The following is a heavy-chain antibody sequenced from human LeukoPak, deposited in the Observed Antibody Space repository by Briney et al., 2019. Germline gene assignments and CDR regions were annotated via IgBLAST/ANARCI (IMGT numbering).Heavy chain of an antibody. CDR1: GFTVSSTS. V-gene: IGHV3-66*04. Sequence: GGSLRLSCAASGFTVSSTSIIWVRQAPGRGLECVSYIRGDRSTEYAEYVKGRFTISRDDSKNTVYLQMNSLRVEDTSVYYCARRRGGYGDGDFDYWGQGTLVTVSS. J-gene: IGHJ4*02. D-gene: IGHD4-17*01. CDR3: ARRRGGYGDGDFDY. CDR2: IRGDRST.